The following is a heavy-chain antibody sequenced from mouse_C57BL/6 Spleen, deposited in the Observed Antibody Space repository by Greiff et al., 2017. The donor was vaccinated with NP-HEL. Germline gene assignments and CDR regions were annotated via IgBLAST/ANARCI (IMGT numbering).Heavy chain of an antibody. CDR2: ISSGGDYI. CDR3: TNNDGYAWFAY. Sequence: EVNLVESGEGLVKPGGSLKLSCAASGFTFSSYAMSWVRQTPEKRLEWVAYISSGGDYIYYADTVKGRFTISRDNARNTLYLQMSSLKSEDTAMYYCTNNDGYAWFAYWGQGTLVTVSA. J-gene: IGHJ3*01. CDR1: GFTFSSYA. D-gene: IGHD2-3*01. V-gene: IGHV5-9-1*02.